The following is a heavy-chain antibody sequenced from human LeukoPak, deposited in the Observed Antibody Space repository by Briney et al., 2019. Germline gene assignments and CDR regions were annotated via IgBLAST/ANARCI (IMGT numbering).Heavy chain of an antibody. Sequence: GGSLKLSCAASGFTVSTKYMSWVRQAPGKGLEWVSIIYSGESTYYAESVKGRFIVPRDNSKNTLYLQMNSLRVDDTAVYSCARVGDHYHWYFDLWGRGTLVTVSS. CDR1: GFTVSTKY. CDR2: IYSGEST. V-gene: IGHV3-53*01. CDR3: ARVGDHYHWYFDL. D-gene: IGHD3-10*01. J-gene: IGHJ2*01.